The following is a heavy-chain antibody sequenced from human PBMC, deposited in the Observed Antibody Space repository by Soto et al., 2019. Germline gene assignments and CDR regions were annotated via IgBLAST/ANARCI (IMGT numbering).Heavy chain of an antibody. CDR3: AKELVPALYSSSGFDY. CDR1: GFTFSSYA. V-gene: IGHV3-23*01. D-gene: IGHD6-6*01. Sequence: GGSLRLSCAASGFTFSSYAMSWVRQAPGKGLEWVSAISGSGGSTYYADSVKGRFTISRDNSKNTLYLQMNSLRAEDTAVYYCAKELVPALYSSSGFDYWGQGTLVTVSS. CDR2: ISGSGGST. J-gene: IGHJ4*02.